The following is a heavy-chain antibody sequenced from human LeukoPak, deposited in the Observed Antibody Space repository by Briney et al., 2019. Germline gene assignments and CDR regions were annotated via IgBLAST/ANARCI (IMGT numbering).Heavy chain of an antibody. CDR2: VYPGDSDT. CDR3: ARSQGLYGAADY. CDR1: GYSFTSYW. V-gene: IGHV5-51*01. Sequence: RRGESLKISCKGSGYSFTSYWIGWVRQMPGQGLEWMGIVYPGDSDTRYSPSFQGHVTISADKSINTAYLQWSGLQASDNAIYFCARSQGLYGAADYWGQGTLV. J-gene: IGHJ4*02. D-gene: IGHD2-2*02.